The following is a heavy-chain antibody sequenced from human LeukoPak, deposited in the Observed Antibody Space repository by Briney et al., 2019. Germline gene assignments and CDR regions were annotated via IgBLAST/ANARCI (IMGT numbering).Heavy chain of an antibody. CDR1: GFTFSNYW. CDR3: ARGEGWLQLYDY. D-gene: IGHD5-24*01. CDR2: MKQDGSEK. J-gene: IGHJ4*02. Sequence: PGGSLRLSCAASGFTFSNYWMSWVRQAPGKGLEWVANMKQDGSEKYYVDSVKGRFTISRDNAKNSLYLQMSSLRAEDTAVYYCARGEGWLQLYDYWGQGTLVTVSS. V-gene: IGHV3-7*03.